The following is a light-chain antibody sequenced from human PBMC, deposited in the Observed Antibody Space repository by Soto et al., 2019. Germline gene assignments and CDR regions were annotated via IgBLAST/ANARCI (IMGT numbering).Light chain of an antibody. Sequence: IQMTQSPSSLSASVGDRVTITCRASQSISSYLNWYQQKPGKAPKLLIYEASSLQSGVPSRFSGSGSGTDFTLTISSLQPEDFATYYCLQDYNYPRTFGQGTKVDIK. CDR3: LQDYNYPRT. CDR1: QSISSY. V-gene: IGKV1-6*01. J-gene: IGKJ1*01. CDR2: EAS.